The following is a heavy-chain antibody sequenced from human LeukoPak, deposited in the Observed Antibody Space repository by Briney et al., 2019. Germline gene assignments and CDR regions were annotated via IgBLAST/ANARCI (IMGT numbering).Heavy chain of an antibody. J-gene: IGHJ3*02. CDR3: ARAYYDFWSGYYTRDMASAFDI. Sequence: ASVKVSCKASGYTFTSYDINWVRQATGQGLEWMGLVNPNSGNTGYAQKFQGRVTMTRNTSISTAYMQLSSLRSEETAVYYCARAYYDFWSGYYTRDMASAFDIWGQGTMVTVSS. CDR2: VNPNSGNT. D-gene: IGHD3-3*01. V-gene: IGHV1-8*01. CDR1: GYTFTSYD.